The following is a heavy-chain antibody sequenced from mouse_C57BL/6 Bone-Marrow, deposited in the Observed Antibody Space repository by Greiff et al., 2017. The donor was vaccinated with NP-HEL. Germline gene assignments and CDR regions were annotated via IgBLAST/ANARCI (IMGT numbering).Heavy chain of an antibody. J-gene: IGHJ2*01. CDR1: GYTFTSYW. Sequence: QVQLQQPGAELVRPGTSVKLSCKASGYTFTSYWMHWVKQRPGQGLEWIGVIDPSDSYTNYNQKFKGKATLTVDTSSSTAYMQLSSLTSEDSAVYYCARVTTEDYWGKGTTLTVSS. V-gene: IGHV1-59*01. CDR2: IDPSDSYT. D-gene: IGHD1-1*01. CDR3: ARVTTEDY.